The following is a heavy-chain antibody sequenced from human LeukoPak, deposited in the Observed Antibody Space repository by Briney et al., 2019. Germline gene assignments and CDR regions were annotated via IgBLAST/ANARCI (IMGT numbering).Heavy chain of an antibody. CDR1: GFTFSSYW. Sequence: GGSLRLSCTASGFTFSSYWMSWVRQAPEKGLEWVANINQGGSEKYYVDSVRGRFTISRDNAKNSLYLQMNSLRADDTAVYYCARDVTALDSWGQGTLVTVSS. CDR2: INQGGSEK. J-gene: IGHJ4*02. CDR3: ARDVTALDS. V-gene: IGHV3-7*01. D-gene: IGHD2-2*01.